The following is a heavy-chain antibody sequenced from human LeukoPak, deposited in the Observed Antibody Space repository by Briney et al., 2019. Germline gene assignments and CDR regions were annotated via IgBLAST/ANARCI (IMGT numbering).Heavy chain of an antibody. Sequence: SVKVSCKTNGGTFSDYTIHWVRQAPGQGLDWMGGITPMYGTSNYAQKFQGRLTIAADKSTNTVHMDLSSLRSEDTAIYYCARDYAGLYDAFDLWGLGTLVTVSS. D-gene: IGHD5/OR15-5a*01. V-gene: IGHV1-69*06. CDR2: ITPMYGTS. CDR1: GGTFSDYT. J-gene: IGHJ4*02. CDR3: ARDYAGLYDAFDL.